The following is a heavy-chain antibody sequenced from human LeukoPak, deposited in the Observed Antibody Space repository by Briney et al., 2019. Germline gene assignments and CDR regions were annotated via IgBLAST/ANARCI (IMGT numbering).Heavy chain of an antibody. V-gene: IGHV4-59*01. CDR3: ARGLGGYTSPIDY. D-gene: IGHD3-16*02. CDR2: IYYNGDT. J-gene: IGHJ4*02. CDR1: GGSINSYY. Sequence: PSETLSLTCTVSGGSINSYYWTWIRQPPGKGLEWIGYIYYNGDTNYNPSLKSRVTISVDTSKSQFSLRVNSVTAADTAVYYCARGLGGYTSPIDYWGQGTLVTVSS.